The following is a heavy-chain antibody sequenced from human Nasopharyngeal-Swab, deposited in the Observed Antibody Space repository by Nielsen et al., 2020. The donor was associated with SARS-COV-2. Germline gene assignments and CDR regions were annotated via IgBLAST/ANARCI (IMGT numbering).Heavy chain of an antibody. D-gene: IGHD3-10*01. CDR2: INHSGST. V-gene: IGHV4-34*01. CDR1: GWSFSGYY. J-gene: IGHJ5*02. CDR3: ARSPRGGFDP. Sequence: SETLSLTCAVYGWSFSGYYWSWNRQPPGKGLEWIGEINHSGSTNYNPSLKRRVTISVDTSKNQFSLKLISVTAADTAVYYCARSPRGGFDPWGQGTLVTVSS.